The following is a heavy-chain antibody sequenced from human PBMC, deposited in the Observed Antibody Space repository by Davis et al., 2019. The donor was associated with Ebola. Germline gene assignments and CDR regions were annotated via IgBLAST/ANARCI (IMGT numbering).Heavy chain of an antibody. J-gene: IGHJ6*02. CDR3: ARDLDFGVVITGYYYYYGMDV. CDR2: ISSSSSYI. D-gene: IGHD3-3*01. Sequence: PGGSLRLSCAASGFTFSSYSMNWVRQAPGKGLEWVSSISSSSSYIYYADSVKGRFTISRDNAKNSLYLQMNSLRAEDTAVYYCARDLDFGVVITGYYYYYGMDVWGQGTTVTVSS. V-gene: IGHV3-21*01. CDR1: GFTFSSYS.